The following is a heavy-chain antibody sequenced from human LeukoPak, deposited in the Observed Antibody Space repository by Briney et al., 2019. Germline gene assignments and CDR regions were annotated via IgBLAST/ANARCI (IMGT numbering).Heavy chain of an antibody. CDR2: INHSGST. Sequence: PPETLSLTRAVYGGSFSGYYWSWIRQPPGKGLEWIGEINHSGSTNYNPSLKSRVTISVDTSKNQFSLKLSSVTAADTAVYYCARGPGVVVVAATDYDAFDIWGQGTMVTVSS. D-gene: IGHD2-15*01. J-gene: IGHJ3*02. CDR1: GGSFSGYY. CDR3: ARGPGVVVVAATDYDAFDI. V-gene: IGHV4-34*01.